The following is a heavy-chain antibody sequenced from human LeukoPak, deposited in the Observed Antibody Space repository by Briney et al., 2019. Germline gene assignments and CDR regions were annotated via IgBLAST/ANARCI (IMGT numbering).Heavy chain of an antibody. D-gene: IGHD3-3*01. V-gene: IGHV3-23*01. CDR1: GFTFSSYA. Sequence: GGSLRLSCAASGFTFSSYAMSWVRQAPGKGLEWVSAISGSGGSTYYADSVKGRFTISRDNSKNTLYLQMNSLRAEDTAVYYCAKGGNIYDFWSGYHLDYWGQGTLVTVSS. CDR3: AKGGNIYDFWSGYHLDY. CDR2: ISGSGGST. J-gene: IGHJ4*02.